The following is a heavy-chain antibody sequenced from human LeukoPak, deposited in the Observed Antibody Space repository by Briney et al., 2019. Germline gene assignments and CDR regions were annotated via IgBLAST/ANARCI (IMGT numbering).Heavy chain of an antibody. CDR3: ARDPGYYYYGMDV. CDR2: INGEGGRI. V-gene: IGHV3-74*01. Sequence: GSLRLSCAVTGFNLRTYWIHWVRHSPGRGLEWVARINGEGGRISYADSVRGRFTISRDNAKNTAYLQMNSLRAEDTALYYCARDPGYYYYGMDVWGQGTTVVVSS. J-gene: IGHJ6*02. CDR1: GFNLRTYW.